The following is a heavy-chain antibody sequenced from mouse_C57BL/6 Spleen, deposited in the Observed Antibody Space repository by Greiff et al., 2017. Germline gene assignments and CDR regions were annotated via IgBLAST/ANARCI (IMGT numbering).Heavy chain of an antibody. CDR3: TGTEGYDYADGGYAMDY. CDR1: GYTFTDYE. D-gene: IGHD2-4*01. CDR2: IDPETGGT. J-gene: IGHJ4*01. V-gene: IGHV1-15*01. Sequence: QVQLKESGAELVRPGASVTLSCKASGYTFTDYEMTWVKQTPVHGLEWIGAIDPETGGTAYNPKFKGKATLTADKSSSTAYMQLRRLTSVDSVVYYCTGTEGYDYADGGYAMDYWGQGTSVTVSS.